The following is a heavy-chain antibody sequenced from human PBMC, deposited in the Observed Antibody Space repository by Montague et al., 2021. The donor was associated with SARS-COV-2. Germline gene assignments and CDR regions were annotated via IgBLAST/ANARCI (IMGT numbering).Heavy chain of an antibody. CDR3: ARIPEYSSGGGPDWYFDL. CDR1: GLSVSTSGLC. Sequence: PALVKPTQTLTLTCTFSGLSVSTSGLCVSWTRQPPGKALEWLALIDWDDDTYYSTSLKTRLAISKDTSKNQVVLTMTDMDPVDTGTYYCARIPEYSSGGGPDWYFDLWGRGTLVTVSS. J-gene: IGHJ2*01. V-gene: IGHV2-70*01. D-gene: IGHD6-19*01. CDR2: IDWDDDT.